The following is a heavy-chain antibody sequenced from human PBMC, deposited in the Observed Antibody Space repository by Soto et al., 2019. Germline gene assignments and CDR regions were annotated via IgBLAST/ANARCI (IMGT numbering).Heavy chain of an antibody. D-gene: IGHD5-12*01. V-gene: IGHV3-74*01. Sequence: EVQLVESGGGSVQPGGSLRLSCAVSGFIFTNYWMHWVRQVPGKGLEWVSRIKSDGSTYYADSVKGRFTLSRDNAKNTVYLQMNSLRAEDTAVYYCARGGYGFYGVDQWGQGTPVTVSS. CDR3: ARGGYGFYGVDQ. CDR2: IKSDGST. J-gene: IGHJ4*01. CDR1: GFIFTNYW.